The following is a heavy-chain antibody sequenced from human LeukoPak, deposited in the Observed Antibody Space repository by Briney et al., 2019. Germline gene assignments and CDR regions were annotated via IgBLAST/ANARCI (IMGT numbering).Heavy chain of an antibody. V-gene: IGHV3-30*04. CDR3: ARDGLYGTFRVDTAMVLPDY. D-gene: IGHD5-18*01. CDR1: GFTFSSYA. J-gene: IGHJ4*02. Sequence: GGSLRLSCAASGFTFSSYAMHWVRQAPGKGLEWVAVISYDGSNKYYADSVKGRFTISRDNSKNTLYLQMNSLRAEDTAVYYCARDGLYGTFRVDTAMVLPDYWGQGTLVTVSS. CDR2: ISYDGSNK.